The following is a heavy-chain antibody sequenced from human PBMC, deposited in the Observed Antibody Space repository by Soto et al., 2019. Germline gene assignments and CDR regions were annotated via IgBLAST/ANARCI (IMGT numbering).Heavy chain of an antibody. CDR1: GFTFDNYA. CDR3: AKDRRNYGDYRGDMDV. CDR2: INWNSDTI. D-gene: IGHD4-17*01. J-gene: IGHJ6*02. V-gene: IGHV3-9*01. Sequence: EVQLVESGGGLVQPGRSLRLSCAASGFTFDNYAMHWVRQTPGKGLEWVSGINWNSDTIGYADSVKGRFTISRDNAKNSLHLQMNSLRGEDTALYYCAKDRRNYGDYRGDMDVWGQGTTVTVSS.